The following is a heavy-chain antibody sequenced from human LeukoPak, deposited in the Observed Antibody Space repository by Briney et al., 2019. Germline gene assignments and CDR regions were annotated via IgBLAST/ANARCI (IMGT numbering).Heavy chain of an antibody. J-gene: IGHJ4*02. Sequence: PSETLSLTCTVSGGSISSFYWSWIRQPPGKGLEWIGYIYYSGSTNYNPSLKSRVTMSEETSKNQFSLKLSSLTAADTAVYYCARDSRDYYGSGFFDYWGQGTLVTVSS. CDR2: IYYSGST. CDR1: GGSISSFY. CDR3: ARDSRDYYGSGFFDY. D-gene: IGHD3-10*01. V-gene: IGHV4-59*01.